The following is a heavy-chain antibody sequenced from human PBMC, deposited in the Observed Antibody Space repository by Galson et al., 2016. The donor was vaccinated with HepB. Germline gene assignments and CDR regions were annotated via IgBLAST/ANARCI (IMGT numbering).Heavy chain of an antibody. V-gene: IGHV5-51*03. CDR3: ATQGAYGDYGRWYFDL. Sequence: QSGAEVTKAGESLKISCEGSGYSFATYWIGWVRQMPGKGLEWMGIIYPGDSDTRYSPSFQGQVTISADKSISTAYLQWSSLKASDTAMYYCATQGAYGDYGRWYFDLWGRGTLVTVSS. CDR1: GYSFATYW. D-gene: IGHD4-17*01. CDR2: IYPGDSDT. J-gene: IGHJ2*01.